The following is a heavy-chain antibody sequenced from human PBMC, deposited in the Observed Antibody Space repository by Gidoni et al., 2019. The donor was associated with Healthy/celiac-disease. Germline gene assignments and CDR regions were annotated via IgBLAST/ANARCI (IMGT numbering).Heavy chain of an antibody. D-gene: IGHD3-16*01. CDR3: ARDRMITFGGAPTYDAFDI. Sequence: QVQLVQSGAEVKKPGSSVKVSCKASGGTLSSYAISWVRQAPGQGLEWMGGIIPIFGTANYAQKFQGRVTITADESTSTAYMELSSLRSEDTAVYYCARDRMITFGGAPTYDAFDIWGQGTMVTVSS. J-gene: IGHJ3*02. CDR2: IIPIFGTA. V-gene: IGHV1-69*01. CDR1: GGTLSSYA.